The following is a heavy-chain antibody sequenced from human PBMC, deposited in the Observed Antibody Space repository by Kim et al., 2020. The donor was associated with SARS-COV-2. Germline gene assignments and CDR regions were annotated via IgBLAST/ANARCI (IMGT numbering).Heavy chain of an antibody. D-gene: IGHD6-6*01. CDR2: GST. CDR3: ASLSSSDYY. Sequence: GSTYYNPSLKSRVTISVDTSKNQFSLKLSSVTAADTAVYYCASLSSSDYYWGQGTLVTVSS. V-gene: IGHV4-39*01. J-gene: IGHJ4*02.